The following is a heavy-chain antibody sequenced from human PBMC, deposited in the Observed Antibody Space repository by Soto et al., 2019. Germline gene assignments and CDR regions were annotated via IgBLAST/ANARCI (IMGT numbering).Heavy chain of an antibody. CDR1: GFGFSTYA. J-gene: IGHJ4*02. Sequence: EVQLLESGGGLVQPGGSLRLSCAASGFGFSTYAMGWVRQAPGKGLEWVSSIDRGGGSTNYADSVRGRLTLSRDNSKNTLSQKMNSLRAEDTAVYYCVKLLNQNFNYWGQGVLITVTS. V-gene: IGHV3-23*01. D-gene: IGHD2-2*01. CDR2: IDRGGGST. CDR3: VKLLNQNFNY.